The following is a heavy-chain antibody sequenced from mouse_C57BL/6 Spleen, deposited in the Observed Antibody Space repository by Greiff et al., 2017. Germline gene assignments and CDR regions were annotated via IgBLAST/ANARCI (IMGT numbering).Heavy chain of an antibody. J-gene: IGHJ4*01. CDR1: GFTFSSYA. V-gene: IGHV5-9-1*02. Sequence: EVKVEESGEGLVKPGGSLKLSCAASGFTFSSYAMSWVRQTPEKRLEWVAYISSGGDYIYYADTVKGRFTISRDNARNTLYLQMSSLKSEDTAMYYCTRDPPYYYGSSYGAMDYWGQGTSVTVSS. D-gene: IGHD1-1*01. CDR3: TRDPPYYYGSSYGAMDY. CDR2: ISSGGDYI.